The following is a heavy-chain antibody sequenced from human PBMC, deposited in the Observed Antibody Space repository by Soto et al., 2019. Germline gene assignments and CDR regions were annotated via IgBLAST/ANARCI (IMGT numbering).Heavy chain of an antibody. D-gene: IGHD3-22*01. CDR2: VSYDGSKQ. V-gene: IGHV3-30-3*01. CDR1: GFTLSNYA. Sequence: QVQLVESGGGVVQPGRSLRVSCAASGFTLSNYAMHWVRQAPGKGLEWVAVVSYDGSKQFYADSVEGRFTISRDSSKXXLXLHMXXLXDXXXXXXXXXXXRVYYYDNSGYYNFDYWGQGTLVTVSS. J-gene: IGHJ4*02. CDR3: XXXRVYYYDNSGYYNFDY.